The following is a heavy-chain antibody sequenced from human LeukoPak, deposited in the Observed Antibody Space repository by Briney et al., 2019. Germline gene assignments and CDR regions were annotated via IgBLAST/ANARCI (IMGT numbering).Heavy chain of an antibody. CDR3: ARRGAVAGTLDY. V-gene: IGHV3-48*01. J-gene: IGHJ4*02. D-gene: IGHD6-19*01. CDR2: ISSSSSAI. CDR1: GFTFSSYS. Sequence: GGSLRLSCTASGFTFSSYSMNWVRQAPGKGLEWVSYISSSSSAIHYADSVKGRFTISRDNAKNSLYLQMNSLRAEDTALYYCARRGAVAGTLDYWGQGTLVTISS.